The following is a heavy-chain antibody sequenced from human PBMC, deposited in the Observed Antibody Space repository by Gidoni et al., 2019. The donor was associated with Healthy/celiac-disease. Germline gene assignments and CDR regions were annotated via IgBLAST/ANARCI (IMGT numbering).Heavy chain of an antibody. CDR2: IYYSGST. Sequence: QVQLQESGPGLVKPSETLSLTCTVSGGSISSYYWSWIRQPPGKGLEWIGYIYYSGSTNYNPSLKSRVTISVDTSKNQFSLKLSSVTAADTAVYYCARTSNIGDSNYYYMDVWGKGTTVTVSS. D-gene: IGHD4-4*01. J-gene: IGHJ6*03. CDR1: GGSISSYY. CDR3: ARTSNIGDSNYYYMDV. V-gene: IGHV4-59*01.